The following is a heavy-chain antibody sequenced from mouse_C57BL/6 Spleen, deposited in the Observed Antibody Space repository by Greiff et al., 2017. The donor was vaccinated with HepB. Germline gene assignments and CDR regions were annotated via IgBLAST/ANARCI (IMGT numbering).Heavy chain of an antibody. D-gene: IGHD1-1*01. CDR1: GYTFTSYW. Sequence: QVQLQQPGAELVKPGASVKLSCKASGYTFTSYWMHWVKQRHGRGLEWIGRIDPNSGGTKYNEKFKRKATMNVGKPSSQAYMQLSSLTSEDSAVYYCARGGECYYVYFDVWGTGTTVTVSS. J-gene: IGHJ1*03. CDR3: ARGGECYYVYFDV. V-gene: IGHV1-72*01. CDR2: IDPNSGGT.